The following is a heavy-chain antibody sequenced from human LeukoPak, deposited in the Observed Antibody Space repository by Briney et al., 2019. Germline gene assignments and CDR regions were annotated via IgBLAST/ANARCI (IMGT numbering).Heavy chain of an antibody. CDR3: ARDGHSGYELLFGFDY. CDR2: VSSSGSTI. J-gene: IGHJ4*02. V-gene: IGHV3-11*04. CDR1: GFTFSDYY. Sequence: PGRSLRLSCAASGFTFSDYYMSWIRQAPGKGLEWVSYVSSSGSTIYYADSVKGRFTISRDNAKNSLYLQMNSLRAEDTAVYYCARDGHSGYELLFGFDYWGQGTLVTVSS. D-gene: IGHD5-12*01.